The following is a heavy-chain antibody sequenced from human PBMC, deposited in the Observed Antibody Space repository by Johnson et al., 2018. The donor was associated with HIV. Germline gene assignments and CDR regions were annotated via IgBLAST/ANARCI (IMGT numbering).Heavy chain of an antibody. CDR2: IHSGGST. V-gene: IGHV3-NL1*01. Sequence: VQLVESGGGVVQPGRSLRLSCAASGFIFSSYGMHWVRQAPGKGLEWVSVIHSGGSTYYADSAEGRFTISRDNSKNTVLLQMNSLRVEDTAVYYCARGGHCGGDCAGAKQALDIWGQGTRVTVSS. CDR3: ARGGHCGGDCAGAKQALDI. D-gene: IGHD2-21*01. J-gene: IGHJ3*02. CDR1: GFIFSSYG.